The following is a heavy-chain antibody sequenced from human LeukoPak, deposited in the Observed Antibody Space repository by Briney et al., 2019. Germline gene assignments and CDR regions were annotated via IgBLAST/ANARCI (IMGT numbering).Heavy chain of an antibody. J-gene: IGHJ3*02. CDR2: ISAYIGNT. Sequence: ASVKVSCKASGYTFTSYGISWVRQAPGQGLEWMGWISAYIGNTNYAQKLQGRVTMTTDTSTSTAYMELRSLRSDDTAVYYCARGYDILTGSPDAFDIWGQGTMVTVSS. D-gene: IGHD3-9*01. CDR1: GYTFTSYG. V-gene: IGHV1-18*01. CDR3: ARGYDILTGSPDAFDI.